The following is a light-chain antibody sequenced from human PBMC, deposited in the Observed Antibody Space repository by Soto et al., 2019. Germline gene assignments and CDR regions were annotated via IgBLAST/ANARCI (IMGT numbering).Light chain of an antibody. J-gene: IGLJ1*01. CDR1: NIDVGGYNY. CDR3: SSYSGTNYHYV. CDR2: DVS. Sequence: QSVLTQPASVSGSPGQSITISCTGTNIDVGGYNYVSWYQQHPGKAPRLIISDVSNRPSGVSNRFSGSKSGNTASLTISGLQAEDEADYYCSSYSGTNYHYVFGTGTKVTVL. V-gene: IGLV2-14*01.